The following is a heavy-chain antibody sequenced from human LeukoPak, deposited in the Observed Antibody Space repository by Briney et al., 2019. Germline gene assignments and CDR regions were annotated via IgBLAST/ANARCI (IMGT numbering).Heavy chain of an antibody. J-gene: IGHJ4*02. V-gene: IGHV3-66*01. D-gene: IGHD3-10*01. CDR1: GFTVSSNY. CDR2: IYSGGST. CDR3: ASLGYYGSGSYLYFDY. Sequence: GGSLRLSCAASGFTVSSNYMSWVRQAPGKGLEWVSVIYSGGSTYYADSVKGRFTISRDNSKNTLYLQMNSLRAEDTDVYYCASLGYYGSGSYLYFDYWGQGTLVTVSS.